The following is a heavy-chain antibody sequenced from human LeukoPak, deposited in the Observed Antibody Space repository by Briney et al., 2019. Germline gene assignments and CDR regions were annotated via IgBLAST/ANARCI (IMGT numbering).Heavy chain of an antibody. CDR1: GGSISSGGYY. J-gene: IGHJ4*02. Sequence: SETLSLTCTVYGGSISSGGYYWSWIRQHPGKGLEWIGYIYYSGTTYYNPSLKSRVTISVDTSKNQFSLKLSSVTAADTAVYYCARVREPTAALNFDYWGQGTLVTVSS. CDR3: ARVREPTAALNFDY. CDR2: IYYSGTT. V-gene: IGHV4-31*03. D-gene: IGHD1-26*01.